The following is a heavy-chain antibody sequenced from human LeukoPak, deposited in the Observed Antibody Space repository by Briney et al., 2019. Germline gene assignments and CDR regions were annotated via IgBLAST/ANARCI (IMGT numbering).Heavy chain of an antibody. Sequence: ASVKVSCKASGGTFSSYAISWVRQAPGQGLEWMGGIIPIFGTANYAQKFRGRVTITADESTGTAYMELSSLRSEDTAVYYCARVTRYYGSGTFDYWGQGTLVTVSS. D-gene: IGHD3-10*01. J-gene: IGHJ4*02. CDR3: ARVTRYYGSGTFDY. CDR1: GGTFSSYA. CDR2: IIPIFGTA. V-gene: IGHV1-69*13.